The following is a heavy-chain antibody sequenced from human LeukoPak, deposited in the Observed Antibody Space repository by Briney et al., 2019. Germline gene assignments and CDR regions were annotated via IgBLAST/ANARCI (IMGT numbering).Heavy chain of an antibody. J-gene: IGHJ4*02. D-gene: IGHD2-2*01. CDR1: GFTFSNYG. Sequence: GTSLRLSCTASGFTFSNYGMHWVRQAPGKGLEWVAVIWYDGSYTYYAESVKGRFTISRDDSTNTLYLQMNSLRAEDTSLYYCARDDCSTTSCLDHWGQGTLVSVSS. V-gene: IGHV3-33*01. CDR3: ARDDCSTTSCLDH. CDR2: IWYDGSYT.